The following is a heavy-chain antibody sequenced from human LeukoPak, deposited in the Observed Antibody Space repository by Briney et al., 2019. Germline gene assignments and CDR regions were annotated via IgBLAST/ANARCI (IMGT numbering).Heavy chain of an antibody. Sequence: RASVKVSCKASGYTFTSYGISWVRQAPGQGLEWMGRIIPILGIANYAQKFQGRVTITADKSTSTAYMELSSLRSEDTAVYYCARSYSSSGGAVPWFDPWGQGTLVTVSS. CDR1: GYTFTSYG. J-gene: IGHJ5*02. CDR3: ARSYSSSGGAVPWFDP. V-gene: IGHV1-69*04. CDR2: IIPILGIA. D-gene: IGHD6-6*01.